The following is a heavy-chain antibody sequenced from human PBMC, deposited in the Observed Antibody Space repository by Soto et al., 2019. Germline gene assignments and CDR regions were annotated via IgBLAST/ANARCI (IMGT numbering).Heavy chain of an antibody. D-gene: IGHD3-22*01. CDR1: GYSFTSYW. CDR2: IDPSDSYT. CDR3: ARPSYASSGYSPYYYYGMLV. J-gene: IGHJ6*01. Sequence: GESLKISCKGSGYSFTSYWISWVRQMPGKGLEWMGRIDPSDSYTNYSPSFQGHVTISADKSISTAYLQWSSLKASDTAMYYCARPSYASSGYSPYYYYGMLVWVQGTTVTVT. V-gene: IGHV5-10-1*01.